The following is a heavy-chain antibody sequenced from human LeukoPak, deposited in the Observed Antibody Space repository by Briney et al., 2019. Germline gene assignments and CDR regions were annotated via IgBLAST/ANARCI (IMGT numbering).Heavy chain of an antibody. CDR1: GYSFTSYW. J-gene: IGHJ4*02. D-gene: IGHD3-22*01. CDR3: ARLTYYYDSSGYRNSYYFDY. V-gene: IGHV5-51*01. Sequence: GESLQISCQGSGYSFTSYWIGWVRQMPGKGLEWMGIIYPGDSDTRYSPSFQGQVTISADRSISTAYLQWSSLKASDTAMYYCARLTYYYDSSGYRNSYYFDYWGQGTLVTVSS. CDR2: IYPGDSDT.